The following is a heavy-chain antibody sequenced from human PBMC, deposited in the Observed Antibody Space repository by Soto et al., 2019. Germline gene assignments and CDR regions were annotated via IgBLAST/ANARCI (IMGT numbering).Heavy chain of an antibody. CDR3: ARDPTP. CDR1: GGSISSGGYY. V-gene: IGHV4-31*03. J-gene: IGHJ5*02. Sequence: QVQLQESGPGLVKPSQTQSLTCTVSGGSISSGGYYWSWIRQHPGKGLEWIGYIYYSGSTYYNPSPXIXLTIAGDTSKNQSSLKLSSVTAADTAVYYSARDPTPWGQGTLVTVSS. CDR2: IYYSGST.